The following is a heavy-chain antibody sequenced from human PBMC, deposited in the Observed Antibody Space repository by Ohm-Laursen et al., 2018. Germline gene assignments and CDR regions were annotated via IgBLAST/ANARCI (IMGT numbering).Heavy chain of an antibody. CDR2: ISFTSDP. J-gene: IGHJ6*02. CDR1: GFTFSPTG. Sequence: SLRLSCAASGFTFSPTGMTWVRQAPGKGLEWVSTISFTSDPYYAESLRGRFTVSRDNTRNSVYLQMNSLRDEDTGVYYCARDGSGWSRDVWGQGTTVIVS. V-gene: IGHV3-69-1*01. CDR3: ARDGSGWSRDV. D-gene: IGHD6-13*01.